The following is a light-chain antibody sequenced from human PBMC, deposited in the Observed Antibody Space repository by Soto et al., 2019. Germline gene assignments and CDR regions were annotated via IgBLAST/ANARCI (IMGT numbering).Light chain of an antibody. CDR1: HSIGGF. V-gene: IGKV1-39*01. CDR3: QQSYSTLTWT. Sequence: DIQMTQSPSSLSVSLGDRVTIICRASHSIGGFLKLYQQKLGKAPKLLLYAASSLQSGVPSRFSGSGSGTDFTLTISSLQPEDFATYYCQQSYSTLTWTFGQGTKVDIK. CDR2: AAS. J-gene: IGKJ1*01.